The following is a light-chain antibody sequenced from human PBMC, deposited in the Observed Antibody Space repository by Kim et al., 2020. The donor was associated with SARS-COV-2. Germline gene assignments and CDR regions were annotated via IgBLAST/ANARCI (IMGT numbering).Light chain of an antibody. J-gene: IGKJ4*01. V-gene: IGKV1-27*01. CDR3: QNYNSGPLT. Sequence: DIQMTQSPSSLSASVGDRVTITCRASQGISDYLAWYQQKPGNVPKLLIYGASNLQPGAPSRFSGSRSGTDFTLTISSLQPDDFATYYCQNYNSGPLTFGGGTKVDIK. CDR1: QGISDY. CDR2: GAS.